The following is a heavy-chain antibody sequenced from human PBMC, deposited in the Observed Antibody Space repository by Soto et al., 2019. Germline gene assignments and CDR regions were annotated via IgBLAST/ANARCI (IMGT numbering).Heavy chain of an antibody. CDR2: ISYDGSNK. CDR1: GFTFSSYG. V-gene: IGHV3-30*18. J-gene: IGHJ3*02. CDR3: AKDRWGSSWYWVDAFDI. Sequence: GGSLRLSCAASGFTFSSYGMHWVRQAPGKGLEWVAVISYDGSNKYYADSVKGRFTISRDNSKNTLYLQMNSLRAEDTAVYYCAKDRWGSSWYWVDAFDIWGQGTMVTVSS. D-gene: IGHD6-13*01.